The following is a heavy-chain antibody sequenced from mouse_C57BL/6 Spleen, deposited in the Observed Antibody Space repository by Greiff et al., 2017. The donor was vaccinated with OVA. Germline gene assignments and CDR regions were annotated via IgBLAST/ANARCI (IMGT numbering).Heavy chain of an antibody. CDR1: GFNIKDDY. CDR2: IDPENGDT. CDR3: TTTVTTASFDY. Sequence: DVQLQESGAELVRPGASVKLSCTASGFNIKDDYMHWVKQRPEQGLEWIGWIDPENGDTEYASKFQGKATITADTSSNTAYLQLSSLTSEDTAVYYCTTTVTTASFDYWGQGTTLTVSS. J-gene: IGHJ2*01. V-gene: IGHV14-4*01. D-gene: IGHD2-2*01.